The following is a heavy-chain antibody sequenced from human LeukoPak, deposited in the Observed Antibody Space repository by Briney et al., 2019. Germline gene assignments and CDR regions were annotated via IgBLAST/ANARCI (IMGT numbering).Heavy chain of an antibody. V-gene: IGHV4-31*03. Sequence: SQTLSLTCTVSGGSISSGGYYWSWIRQHPGEGLEWIGYIYYSGSTYYNPSLKSRVTISVDTSKNQFSLKLSSVTAADTAVYYCAGSGSYYAYYFDYWGQGTLVTVSS. CDR1: GGSISSGGYY. J-gene: IGHJ4*02. CDR2: IYYSGST. D-gene: IGHD3-10*01. CDR3: AGSGSYYAYYFDY.